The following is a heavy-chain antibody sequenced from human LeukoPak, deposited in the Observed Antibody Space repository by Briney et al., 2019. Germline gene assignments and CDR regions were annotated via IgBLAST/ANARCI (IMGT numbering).Heavy chain of an antibody. CDR1: GGSIISYY. Sequence: PSETLSLTCTVSGGSIISYYWSWIRHPPGKGLEWIGYIYTSGSTNYNPSLKSRVTISVDTSKIQFSLKLSSVTAADTAVYYCARWEYSSSSGYFQHWGQGTLVTVSS. CDR3: ARWEYSSSSGYFQH. J-gene: IGHJ1*01. D-gene: IGHD6-6*01. V-gene: IGHV4-4*09. CDR2: IYTSGST.